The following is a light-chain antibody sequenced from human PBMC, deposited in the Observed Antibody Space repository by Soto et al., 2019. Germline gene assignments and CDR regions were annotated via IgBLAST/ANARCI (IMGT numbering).Light chain of an antibody. CDR3: QAWDTSTDFV. J-gene: IGLJ1*01. Sequence: SYELTQPPSVSVSPGQTASITCSGDKLGEKYACWYQQKPGQPPVLVIYEDKKRPSGISERFSGSNSGDTATLTISGTQALDEADYYCQAWDTSTDFVFGPGTKVTVL. CDR1: KLGEKY. V-gene: IGLV3-1*01. CDR2: EDK.